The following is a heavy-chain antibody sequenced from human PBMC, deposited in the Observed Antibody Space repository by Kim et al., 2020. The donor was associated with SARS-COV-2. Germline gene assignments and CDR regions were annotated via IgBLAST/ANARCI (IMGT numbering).Heavy chain of an antibody. CDR1: GGTFSSYA. D-gene: IGHD3-22*01. V-gene: IGHV1-69*13. CDR2: IIPIFGTA. J-gene: IGHJ4*02. CDR3: ARATGYYYDSSGSYFDY. Sequence: SVKVSCKASGGTFSSYAISWVRQTPGQGLEWMGGIIPIFGTANYAQKFQGRVTITADESTSTAYMELSSLRSEDTAVYYCARATGYYYDSSGSYFDYWGQGTLVTVSS.